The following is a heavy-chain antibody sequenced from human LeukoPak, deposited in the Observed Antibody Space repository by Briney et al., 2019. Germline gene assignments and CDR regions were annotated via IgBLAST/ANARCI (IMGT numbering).Heavy chain of an antibody. J-gene: IGHJ4*02. CDR1: GFTFSTYY. Sequence: GGSLRLSCAASGFTFSTYYMHGVRQARGKGLEGLSYISSRGGTIYYADSVTGRFTISRDNAKNSRYLQMNSLRAEDTAVYYCARDALAGGDWSNMGDYWGQGTLVTVSS. D-gene: IGHD3-16*01. V-gene: IGHV3-48*03. CDR2: ISSRGGTI. CDR3: ARDALAGGDWSNMGDY.